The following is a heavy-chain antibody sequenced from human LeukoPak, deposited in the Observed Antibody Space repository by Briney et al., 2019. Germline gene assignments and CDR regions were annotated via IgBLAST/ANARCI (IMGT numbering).Heavy chain of an antibody. CDR1: GYTFTSYD. CDR2: MNPNSGNT. V-gene: IGHV1-8*01. Sequence: ASVKVSCKASGYTFTSYDINWVRQATGQGLEWMGWMNPNSGNTGYAQKFQGRVTMTRNTSISIAYMELSSLRSEDTAVYYCARPRYCSGGSCYKGYYYYMDVWGKGTTVTVSS. CDR3: ARPRYCSGGSCYKGYYYYMDV. D-gene: IGHD2-15*01. J-gene: IGHJ6*03.